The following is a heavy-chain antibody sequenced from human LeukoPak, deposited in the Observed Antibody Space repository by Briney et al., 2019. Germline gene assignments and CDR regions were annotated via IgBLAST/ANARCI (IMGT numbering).Heavy chain of an antibody. CDR1: GGSFSGYY. CDR3: AGAHYYGSGSYPYYFDY. D-gene: IGHD3-10*01. J-gene: IGHJ4*02. CDR2: INHSGST. Sequence: SETLSLTCAVYGGSFSGYYWSWIRQPPGKGLEWMGEINHSGSTNYNPSLKSRVTISVDTSKNQFSLKLSSVTAADTAVYYCAGAHYYGSGSYPYYFDYWGQGTLVTVSS. V-gene: IGHV4-34*01.